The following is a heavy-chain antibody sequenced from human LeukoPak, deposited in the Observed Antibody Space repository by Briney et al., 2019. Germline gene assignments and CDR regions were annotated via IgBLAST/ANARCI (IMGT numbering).Heavy chain of an antibody. V-gene: IGHV3-21*01. CDR3: ARDGGQKLVSVY. J-gene: IGHJ4*02. CDR1: GFTFTSYS. D-gene: IGHD6-13*01. CDR2: ISSSSGYI. Sequence: VGSLRLSCAASGFTFTSYSMNWVRQAPGKGLEWVSCISSSSGYIYYAHSSKGRFTISRDNTKNSMYLQMNRPRAADTAVYYCARDGGQKLVSVYWGQGTLVTVSS.